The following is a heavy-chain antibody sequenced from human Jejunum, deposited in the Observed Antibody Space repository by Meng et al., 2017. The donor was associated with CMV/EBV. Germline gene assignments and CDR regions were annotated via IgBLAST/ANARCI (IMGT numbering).Heavy chain of an antibody. CDR2: VDFLGGNT. V-gene: IGHV3-23*01. D-gene: IGHD2-2*01. CDR3: AKSTSRGPHGMDV. Sequence: SGFTFSLYAMTWVRQAPGKGLGWVSAVDFLGGNTYCADSVKGRFTISRENSKKAVYLQMNSLRADDTAIYYCAKSTSRGPHGMDVWGQGTTVTVSS. J-gene: IGHJ6*02. CDR1: GFTFSLYA.